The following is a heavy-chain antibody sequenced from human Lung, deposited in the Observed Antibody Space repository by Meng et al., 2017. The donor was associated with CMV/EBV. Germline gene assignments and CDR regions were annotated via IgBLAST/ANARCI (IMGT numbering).Heavy chain of an antibody. J-gene: IGHJ2*01. CDR1: GFTLNTHT. D-gene: IGHD2-2*02. Sequence: PXAASGFTLNTHTMNWVRQAPGKGLQWVSSIASSSRHMFYADSVKGRFTIPRDNAKNSLYLQMNSLRAEDTTVYYCAGDLSVAADIGLNWYFDLWXRGTXVTVSS. CDR3: AGDLSVAADIGLNWYFDL. V-gene: IGHV3-21*04. CDR2: IASSSRHM.